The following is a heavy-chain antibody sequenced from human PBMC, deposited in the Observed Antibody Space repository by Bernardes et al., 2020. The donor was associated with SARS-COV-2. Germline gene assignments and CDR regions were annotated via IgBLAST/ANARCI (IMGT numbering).Heavy chain of an antibody. Sequence: SETLSLTCTVSGGSIGSYYWAWIRQPPGKGLEWIGYIYYSGSTNYNPSLKSRVTISVDRSQNQFSLNLSSVTPADTAVYYCVRDLSHLVRRGFDLWGRGTLVTVSS. CDR3: VRDLSHLVRRGFDL. CDR1: GGSIGSYY. CDR2: IYYSGST. V-gene: IGHV4-59*01. D-gene: IGHD3-10*01. J-gene: IGHJ2*01.